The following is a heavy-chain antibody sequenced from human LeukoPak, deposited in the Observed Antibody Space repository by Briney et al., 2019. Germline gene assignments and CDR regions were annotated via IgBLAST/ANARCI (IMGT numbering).Heavy chain of an antibody. V-gene: IGHV4-34*01. CDR2: INHSGST. CDR3: ARRPYDFWSGYYGLFDY. Sequence: SETLSLTCAVYGGSFSGHYWSWIRQPPGKGLEWIGEINHSGSTNYNPSLKSRVTISVDTSKNQFSLKLSSVTTADTAVYYCARRPYDFWSGYYGLFDYWGQGTLVTVSS. J-gene: IGHJ4*02. D-gene: IGHD3-3*01. CDR1: GGSFSGHY.